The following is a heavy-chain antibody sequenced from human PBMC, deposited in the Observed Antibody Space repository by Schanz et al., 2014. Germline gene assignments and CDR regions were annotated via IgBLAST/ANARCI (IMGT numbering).Heavy chain of an antibody. Sequence: QVQLQESGPGLLKPSETLSLTCTVSGVSIRSYFWSWIRQPPGKGLEWIGYIYYSGSSDYNPSLKSRVTISVDTSKNQFSLNLSSAAAADTAVYYCARDRGHGDLPGDIWGQGTMVTVSS. CDR1: GVSIRSYF. J-gene: IGHJ3*02. CDR3: ARDRGHGDLPGDI. D-gene: IGHD4-17*01. CDR2: IYYSGSS. V-gene: IGHV4-59*12.